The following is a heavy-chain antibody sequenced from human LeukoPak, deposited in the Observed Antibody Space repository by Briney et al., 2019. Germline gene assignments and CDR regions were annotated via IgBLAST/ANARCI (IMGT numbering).Heavy chain of an antibody. J-gene: IGHJ4*02. CDR3: EKDNEYYGSGSYLGY. D-gene: IGHD3-10*01. CDR1: GFTFSSYA. Sequence: GGSLRLSCAASGFTFSSYAMSWVRQAPVKGLEWVSAISGSGGSTYYADSVKGRFTISRDTSKNTLYLQMNRLRDEDTAVYYCEKDNEYYGSGSYLGYWGQGTLVTVSS. V-gene: IGHV3-23*01. CDR2: ISGSGGST.